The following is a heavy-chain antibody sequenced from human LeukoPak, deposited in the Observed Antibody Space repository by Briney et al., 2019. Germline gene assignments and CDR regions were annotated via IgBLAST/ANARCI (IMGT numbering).Heavy chain of an antibody. J-gene: IGHJ4*02. Sequence: SETLSLTCTLSAGSISSYYWSWIRQPAGKGLEWIGRIYTSGSTNYHPSLKSRVTMPVDTSENQFSMKLNSVTAQDTAVYDCAREGDFLDYWGQGTLVTVSS. D-gene: IGHD3-16*01. CDR2: IYTSGST. CDR3: AREGDFLDY. V-gene: IGHV4-4*07. CDR1: AGSISSYY.